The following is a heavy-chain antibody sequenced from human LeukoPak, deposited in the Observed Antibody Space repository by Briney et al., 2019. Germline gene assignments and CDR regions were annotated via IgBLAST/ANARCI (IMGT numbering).Heavy chain of an antibody. V-gene: IGHV1-69*05. CDR2: IIPIFGTA. J-gene: IGHJ1*01. Sequence: ASVKVSCKASGGTFSSYAISWVRQAPGQGLEWMGRIIPIFGTANYAQKFQGRVTITTDESTSTAYMELSSLRSEDTAVYYCASARYSSGWYLEYFQLWGQGTLVTVSS. CDR3: ASARYSSGWYLEYFQL. CDR1: GGTFSSYA. D-gene: IGHD6-19*01.